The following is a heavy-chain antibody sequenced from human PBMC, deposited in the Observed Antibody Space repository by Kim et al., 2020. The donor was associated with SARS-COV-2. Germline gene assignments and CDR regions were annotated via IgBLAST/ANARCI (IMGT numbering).Heavy chain of an antibody. Sequence: SETLSLTCAVSGGSISSGGYSWSWIRQPPGKGLEWIGYIYHSGSTYYNPSLKSRVTISVDRSKNQFSLKLSSVTAADTAVYYCARAFYVWGSYRSYYFDYWGQGTLVTVSS. D-gene: IGHD3-16*02. J-gene: IGHJ4*02. CDR2: IYHSGST. CDR3: ARAFYVWGSYRSYYFDY. V-gene: IGHV4-30-2*01. CDR1: GGSISSGGYS.